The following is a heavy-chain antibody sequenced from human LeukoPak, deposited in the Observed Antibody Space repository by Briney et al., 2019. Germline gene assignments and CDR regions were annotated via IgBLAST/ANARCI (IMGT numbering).Heavy chain of an antibody. D-gene: IGHD2-2*01. CDR1: GGSFSGYY. Sequence: SETLSLTCAVYGGSFSGYYLSWIRQPPGKGLEWIGEINHSGSTNYNPSLKSRVTISVDTSKNQFSLKLSSVTAADTAVYYCARRKDIVVVPAVRGAFDYWGQGTLVTVSS. V-gene: IGHV4-34*01. CDR3: ARRKDIVVVPAVRGAFDY. CDR2: INHSGST. J-gene: IGHJ4*02.